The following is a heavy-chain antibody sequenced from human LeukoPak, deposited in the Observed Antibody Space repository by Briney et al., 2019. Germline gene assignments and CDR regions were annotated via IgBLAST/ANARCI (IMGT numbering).Heavy chain of an antibody. CDR1: GFTFDDYA. CDR3: ARDLSYYYGSGSYYIDYYYYGMDV. Sequence: RTGGSLRLSCAASGFTFDDYAMHWVRHAPGKGLEWVSGISWNSGSIGYADSVKGRFTISRDNSKNTLYLQMNSLRAEDTAVYYCARDLSYYYGSGSYYIDYYYYGMDVWGQGTTVTVSS. V-gene: IGHV3-9*01. J-gene: IGHJ6*02. CDR2: ISWNSGSI. D-gene: IGHD3-10*01.